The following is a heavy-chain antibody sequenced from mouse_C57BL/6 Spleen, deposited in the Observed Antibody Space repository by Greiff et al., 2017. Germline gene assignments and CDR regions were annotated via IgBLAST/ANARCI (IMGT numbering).Heavy chain of an antibody. J-gene: IGHJ2*01. CDR2: IYPGDGDT. D-gene: IGHD1-1*01. Sequence: QVQLKESGAELVKPGASVKISCKASGYAFSSYWMNWVKQRPGKGLEWIGQIYPGDGDTNYNGKFKGKATLTADKSSSTAYMQLSSLTSEDSAVYCCARRHGSSYGDFDYWGQGTTLTVSS. CDR3: ARRHGSSYGDFDY. V-gene: IGHV1-80*01. CDR1: GYAFSSYW.